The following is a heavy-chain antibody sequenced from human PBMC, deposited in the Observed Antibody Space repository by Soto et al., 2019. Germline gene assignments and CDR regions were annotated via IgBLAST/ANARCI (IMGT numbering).Heavy chain of an antibody. CDR2: ISNDGDYK. CDR1: EFTFSSHL. CDR3: ARDEACSAPYYLDY. J-gene: IGHJ4*02. Sequence: VQLVESGGGVVQPGRSLRLSCVASEFTFSSHLMHWVRQAPGKGLEWVAFISNDGDYKNYADSVKGRFTISRDNSKDTVYLEIHSLRPEDTALYHGARDEACSAPYYLDYWGQGTLVIVS. D-gene: IGHD2-15*01. V-gene: IGHV3-30*03.